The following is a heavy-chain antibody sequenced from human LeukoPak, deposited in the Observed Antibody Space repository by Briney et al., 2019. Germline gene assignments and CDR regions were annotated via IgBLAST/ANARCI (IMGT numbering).Heavy chain of an antibody. CDR2: ISGSGGST. V-gene: IGHV3-23*01. J-gene: IGHJ4*02. Sequence: GGSLRLSCAASGFTFSSYSMNWVRQAPGKGLEWVSAISGSGGSTYYADSVKGRFTISRDNSKNTLYLQMNSLRAEDTAVYYCAKEPSRATVTTDFDYWGQGTLVTVSS. CDR3: AKEPSRATVTTDFDY. D-gene: IGHD4-17*01. CDR1: GFTFSSYS.